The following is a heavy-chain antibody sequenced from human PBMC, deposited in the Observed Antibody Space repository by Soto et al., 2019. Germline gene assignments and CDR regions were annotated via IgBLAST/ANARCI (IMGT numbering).Heavy chain of an antibody. CDR1: GYTFTTYG. CDR2: ISTYNGNT. CDR3: ARGPTDYYDNSGNYFLDY. V-gene: IGHV1-18*01. D-gene: IGHD3-22*01. Sequence: QVQLVQSGAEVNKPGASVKVSCKASGYTFTTYGMGWVRQAPGQGLDWMGWISTYNGNTKYAERLQGRVTMTTDTTTSTAYMELRSLTSDDTAVYYCARGPTDYYDNSGNYFLDYWGQGTLVTVSS. J-gene: IGHJ4*02.